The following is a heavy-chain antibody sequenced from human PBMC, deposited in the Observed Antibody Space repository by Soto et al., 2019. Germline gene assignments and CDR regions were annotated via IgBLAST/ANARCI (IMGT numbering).Heavy chain of an antibody. D-gene: IGHD3-10*01. Sequence: QVQLQESGPGLVKPSQTLSLTCTVSGGSISSGGYYWSWIRQHPGKGLEWIGYIYYSGSTYYNPSLTSRVTISVYTSKNQFSLQLSSVTAADTAVYYCARAAATMVRGNWFDPWGQGTLVTVSS. V-gene: IGHV4-31*03. CDR2: IYYSGST. CDR3: ARAAATMVRGNWFDP. J-gene: IGHJ5*02. CDR1: GGSISSGGYY.